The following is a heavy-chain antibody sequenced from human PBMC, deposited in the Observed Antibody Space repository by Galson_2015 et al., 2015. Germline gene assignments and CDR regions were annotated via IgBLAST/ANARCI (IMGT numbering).Heavy chain of an antibody. D-gene: IGHD6-19*01. CDR1: GYTFTSYY. J-gene: IGHJ4*02. CDR2: INVSGGVT. Sequence: SVKVSCKASGYTFTSYYMYWVRQAPGQGLEWMGIINVSGGVTRYAQKFQGRVTMTRDTSTSTVYMELSSLTSEDTAFYYCARAKDFSGWYAGDYWGQGTLVTVSS. CDR3: ARAKDFSGWYAGDY. V-gene: IGHV1-46*01.